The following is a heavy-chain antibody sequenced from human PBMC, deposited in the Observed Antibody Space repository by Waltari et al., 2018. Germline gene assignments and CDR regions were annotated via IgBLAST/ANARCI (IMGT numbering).Heavy chain of an antibody. CDR1: GVAVGESY. V-gene: IGHV3-53*01. CDR3: ATHTPFNDFGASGYFYFFDY. J-gene: IGHJ4*02. Sequence: EVQLVESGGGLIQPGGSRSLWCAVAGVAVGESYMKGGVQAQGEGLEGVPLLYRDGSTSYAESVKGRFTISRDTSKNVLYLQVDRLTAGDTAVYYCATHTPFNDFGASGYFYFFDYWGRGTLVTVSS. CDR2: LYRDGST. D-gene: IGHD3-22*01.